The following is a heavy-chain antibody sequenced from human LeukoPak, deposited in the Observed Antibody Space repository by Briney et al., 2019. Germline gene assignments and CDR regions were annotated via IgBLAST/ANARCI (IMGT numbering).Heavy chain of an antibody. D-gene: IGHD6-13*01. Sequence: ASVKASCKASEYTFTGHYMHWVRQTPGHGHEWIEIINPSGGSTSYAQKFEGRVTMTRDTSTSTVYMELSSLRSEDTAVYYCARDQGGFFPAAADYWGQGTLVTVSS. CDR3: ARDQGGFFPAAADY. CDR1: EYTFTGHY. J-gene: IGHJ4*02. V-gene: IGHV1-46*03. CDR2: INPSGGST.